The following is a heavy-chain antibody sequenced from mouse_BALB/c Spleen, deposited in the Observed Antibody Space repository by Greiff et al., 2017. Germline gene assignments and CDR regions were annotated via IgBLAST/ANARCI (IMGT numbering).Heavy chain of an antibody. V-gene: IGHV5-9-4*01. CDR1: GFTFSSYA. CDR3: AREGYGSRFDY. J-gene: IGHJ2*01. CDR2: ISSGGSYT. Sequence: EVKLVESGGGLVKPGGSLKLSCAASGFTFSSYAMSWVRQSPEKRLEWVAEISSGGSYTYYPDTVTGRFTISRDNAKNTLYLEMSSLRSEDTAMYYCAREGYGSRFDYWGQGTTLTVSS. D-gene: IGHD1-1*01.